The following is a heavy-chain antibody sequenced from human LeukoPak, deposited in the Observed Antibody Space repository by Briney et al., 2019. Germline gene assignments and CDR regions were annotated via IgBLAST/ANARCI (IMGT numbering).Heavy chain of an antibody. V-gene: IGHV1-2*06. D-gene: IGHD1-26*01. CDR2: INPNNGGT. CDR3: TRESGSYHGNDY. CDR1: GYTFTGYY. J-gene: IGHJ4*02. Sequence: ASVKVSCRASGYTFTGYYMHWVRQAPGQGLEWMGRINPNNGGTNYAQKFQGRVTMTGDTSISTAYMELSSLRSDDTAVYYCTRESGSYHGNDYWGQGTLVTVSS.